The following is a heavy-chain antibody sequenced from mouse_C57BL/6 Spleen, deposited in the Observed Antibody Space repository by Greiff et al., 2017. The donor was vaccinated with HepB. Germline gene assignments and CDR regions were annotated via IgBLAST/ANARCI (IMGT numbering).Heavy chain of an antibody. Sequence: EVQLVESGPGLVKPSQSLSLTCSVTGYSITSGYYWNWIRQFPGNKLEWMGYISYDGSNNYNPSLKNRISITRDTSKNQFFLKLNSVTTEDTATYYCARRGTDWYFDVWGTGTTVTVSS. D-gene: IGHD4-1*01. J-gene: IGHJ1*03. CDR3: ARRGTDWYFDV. V-gene: IGHV3-6*01. CDR2: ISYDGSN. CDR1: GYSITSGYY.